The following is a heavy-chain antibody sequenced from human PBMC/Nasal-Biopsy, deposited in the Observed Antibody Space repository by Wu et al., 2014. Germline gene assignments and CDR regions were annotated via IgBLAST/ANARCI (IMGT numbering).Heavy chain of an antibody. CDR3: ATLGWLRKAPFHY. J-gene: IGHJ4*01. CDR1: GGSVSSSY. Sequence: TLSLTCTVSGGSVSSSYWGWMPPAPEKGLEWIGIIYAQWDHLLQPVLESRVTISVGTSKNEVSLKLDSVSAADTAVYYCATLGWLRKAPFHYWG. V-gene: IGHV4-39*01. D-gene: IGHD5-24*01. CDR2: IYAQWDH.